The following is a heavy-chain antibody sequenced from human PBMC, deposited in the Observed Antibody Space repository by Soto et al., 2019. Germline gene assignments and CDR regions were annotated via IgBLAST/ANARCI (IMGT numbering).Heavy chain of an antibody. CDR2: IYYSGST. Sequence: LSLTCTVSGGSISSSSYYWGWIRQPPGKGLEWIGSIYYSGSTYYNPSLKSRVTISVDTSKNQFSLKLSSVTAADTAVYYCASRTYSYGNYYFDYWGQGTLVTVSS. V-gene: IGHV4-39*01. J-gene: IGHJ4*02. CDR1: GGSISSSSYY. D-gene: IGHD5-18*01. CDR3: ASRTYSYGNYYFDY.